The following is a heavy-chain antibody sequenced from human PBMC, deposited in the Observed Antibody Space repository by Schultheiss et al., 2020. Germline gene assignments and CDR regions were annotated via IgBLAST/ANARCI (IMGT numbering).Heavy chain of an antibody. D-gene: IGHD5-24*01. J-gene: IGHJ4*02. CDR2: IYYSGST. V-gene: IGHV4-31*03. CDR3: ARDKDGYNCGEFDY. Sequence: SETLSLTGTVSGGSISSSSYYWGWIRQPPGKGLEWIGYIYYSGSTYYNPSLKSRVTISVDTSKNQFSLKLSSVTAADTAVYYCARDKDGYNCGEFDYWGQGTLVTVSS. CDR1: GGSISSSSYY.